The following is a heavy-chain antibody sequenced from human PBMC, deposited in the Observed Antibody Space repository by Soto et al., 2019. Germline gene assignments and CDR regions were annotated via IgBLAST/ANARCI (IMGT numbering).Heavy chain of an antibody. CDR2: IGTAGDT. CDR3: AIDFSGLRWFAP. Sequence: EVQLVESGGGLVQPVGSLRLSGAASGFTFSSYDMHWVRQATGKGLECVSAIGTAGDTYYQGSVKGRFTISRENAKNSLYLQMNSLRVDDTAVYSCAIDFSGLRWFAPWGQGTLVTVSS. CDR1: GFTFSSYD. J-gene: IGHJ5*02. D-gene: IGHD6-25*01. V-gene: IGHV3-13*01.